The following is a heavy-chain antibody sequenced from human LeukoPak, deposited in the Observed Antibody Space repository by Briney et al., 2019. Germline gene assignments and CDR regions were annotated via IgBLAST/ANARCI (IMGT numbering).Heavy chain of an antibody. CDR2: ISGSRSTT. V-gene: IGHV3-11*04. J-gene: IGHJ3*01. D-gene: IGHD3-22*01. Sequence: GGSLRLSCEASGFIFSDYYMGWIRQAPGEGLEWVSYISGSRSTTYYADSVKRRFTISRDYDKNSLYLQMDTLSAEDTALSYCAIVYYNSLGYSFDVWGPGTMVSVTS. CDR1: GFIFSDYY. CDR3: AIVYYNSLGYSFDV.